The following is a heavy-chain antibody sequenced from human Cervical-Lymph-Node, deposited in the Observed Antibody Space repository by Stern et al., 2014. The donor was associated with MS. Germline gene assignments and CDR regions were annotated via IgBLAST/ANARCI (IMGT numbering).Heavy chain of an antibody. J-gene: IGHJ3*01. CDR2: IGTNIGNT. Sequence: VQLVQSGAEVKKPGASVKVSCKASGYTFTDYAISWLRQAPGQGLEWMGWIGTNIGNTNYAQKFQGRVTLATDTSTSTVYMELRSLRSDDTAMYYCRAGSDAFDVWGQGTMVTVSS. CDR1: GYTFTDYA. CDR3: RAGSDAFDV. D-gene: IGHD6-13*01. V-gene: IGHV1-18*01.